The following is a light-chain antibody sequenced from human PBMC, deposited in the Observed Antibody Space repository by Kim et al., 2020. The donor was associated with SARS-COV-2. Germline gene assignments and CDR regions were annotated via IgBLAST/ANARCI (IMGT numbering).Light chain of an antibody. J-gene: IGLJ3*02. CDR1: ALPKQY. CDR2: KDS. Sequence: SPGQTARITCSGDALPKQYAYWYQQKPGQAPVLVIYKDSERPSGIPERFSSSSSGTTVTLTISGVQAEDEADYYCQSADSSGTYGVFGGGTQLTVL. CDR3: QSADSSGTYGV. V-gene: IGLV3-25*03.